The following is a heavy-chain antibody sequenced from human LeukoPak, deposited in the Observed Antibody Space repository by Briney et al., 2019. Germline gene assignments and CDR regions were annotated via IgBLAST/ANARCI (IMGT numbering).Heavy chain of an antibody. V-gene: IGHV4-34*01. CDR1: GGSFSGDY. Sequence: PSETLSLTCAVYGGSFSGDYWSWIRQPPGKGPEWIGEINHSGSTNYNPSLKSRVTISVDTSKNQFSLKLSSVTAADTAVYYCARGHQNYGSRWWGQGTLVTVSS. CDR3: ARGHQNYGSRW. D-gene: IGHD3-10*01. CDR2: INHSGST. J-gene: IGHJ4*02.